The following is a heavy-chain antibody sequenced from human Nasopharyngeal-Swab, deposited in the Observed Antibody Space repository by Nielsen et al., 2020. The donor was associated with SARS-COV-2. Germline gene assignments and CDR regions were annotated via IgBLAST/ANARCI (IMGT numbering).Heavy chain of an antibody. J-gene: IGHJ6*03. Sequence: WIRQPPGKGLEWIGEINHSGSTNYNPFLKSRVTISVDTSKNQFSLKLSSVTAADTAVYYCARVTGYYYYYMDVWGKGTTVTVSS. V-gene: IGHV4-34*01. CDR2: INHSGST. CDR3: ARVTGYYYYYMDV. D-gene: IGHD3-9*01.